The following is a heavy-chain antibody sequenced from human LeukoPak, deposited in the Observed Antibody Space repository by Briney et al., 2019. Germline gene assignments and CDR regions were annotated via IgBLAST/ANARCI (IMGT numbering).Heavy chain of an antibody. V-gene: IGHV1-18*01. Sequence: ASVKVSCKASGYTLSSYSITWMRQAPGQGLEWMGWISTYNGKTNFAEKFQGRVTMTTDTSTSIVYMELRSLRSDDTAVYFCARDRGGYSYDYIRGHAFDIRGQGTKVTVSS. J-gene: IGHJ3*02. D-gene: IGHD5-18*01. CDR1: GYTLSSYS. CDR3: ARDRGGYSYDYIRGHAFDI. CDR2: ISTYNGKT.